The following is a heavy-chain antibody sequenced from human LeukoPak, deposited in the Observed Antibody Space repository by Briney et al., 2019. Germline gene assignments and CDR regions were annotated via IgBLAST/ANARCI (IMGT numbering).Heavy chain of an antibody. CDR3: ASFPVAGIANNDAFDI. CDR1: GGSISSSSYY. D-gene: IGHD6-19*01. Sequence: AETLSLTWTVSGGSISSSSYYWGWIRQPPGKGLEWIGSIYYSGSTYYNPSLKSRVTISVDTSKNQFSLKLSSVTAADTAVYYCASFPVAGIANNDAFDIWGQGTMVTVSS. J-gene: IGHJ3*02. CDR2: IYYSGST. V-gene: IGHV4-39*01.